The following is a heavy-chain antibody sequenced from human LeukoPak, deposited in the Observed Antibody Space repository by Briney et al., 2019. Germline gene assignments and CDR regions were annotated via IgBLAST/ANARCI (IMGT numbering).Heavy chain of an antibody. CDR1: GFTFNNYA. V-gene: IGHV3-23*01. Sequence: GGSLRLSCVASGFTFNNYAMSWVGQAQGRGLEWASSTAGSGISKDYADSVKGRFTISKDKSKNTLYLQMDNLRAEDTGVYFCARLPTFYYDSSGYHYDYWGQGTLVTVSS. J-gene: IGHJ4*02. CDR2: TAGSGISK. CDR3: ARLPTFYYDSSGYHYDY. D-gene: IGHD3-22*01.